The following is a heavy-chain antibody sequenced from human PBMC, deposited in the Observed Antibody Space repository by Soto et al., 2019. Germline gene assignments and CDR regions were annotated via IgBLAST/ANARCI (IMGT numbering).Heavy chain of an antibody. CDR3: ARDTEAAAGTRDNYYYYYGMDV. V-gene: IGHV4-39*07. CDR1: GGSISSGGYY. J-gene: IGHJ6*02. Sequence: SSETLSLTCTVSGGSISSGGYYWSWIRQPPGKGLEWIGEINHSGSTNYNPSLKSRVTISVDTSKNQFSLKLSSVTAADTAVYYCARDTEAAAGTRDNYYYYYGMDVWGQGTTVTVSS. D-gene: IGHD6-13*01. CDR2: INHSGST.